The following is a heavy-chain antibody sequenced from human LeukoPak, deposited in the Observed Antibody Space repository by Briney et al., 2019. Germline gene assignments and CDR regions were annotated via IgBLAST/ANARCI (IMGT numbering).Heavy chain of an antibody. CDR3: AKDRDDYGDDC. Sequence: GGSLRLSCAAPRFTFNNFGMHWIRQAPGKGLEWVALVRSGGTDKYYADSVKGRFTISRDNSKNMVYLQMNSLRVEDTAVYYCAKDRDDYGDDCWGQGILVTVST. CDR2: VRSGGTDK. V-gene: IGHV3-30*02. CDR1: RFTFNNFG. D-gene: IGHD4-17*01. J-gene: IGHJ4*02.